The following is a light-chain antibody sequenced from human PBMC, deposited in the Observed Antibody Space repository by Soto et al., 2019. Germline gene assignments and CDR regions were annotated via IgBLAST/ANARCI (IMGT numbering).Light chain of an antibody. V-gene: IGLV2-14*03. J-gene: IGLJ1*01. Sequence: QCVLTQPASVSGSPGQSITISCTGTSSDVGGFNYVSWYQQHPGKAPKLMIYDVTNRPSGVSYRFSGSKSGNTASLTISGLQAEDEADYYCNSYTSSSTYVFGTGTKLTVL. CDR1: SSDVGGFNY. CDR2: DVT. CDR3: NSYTSSSTYV.